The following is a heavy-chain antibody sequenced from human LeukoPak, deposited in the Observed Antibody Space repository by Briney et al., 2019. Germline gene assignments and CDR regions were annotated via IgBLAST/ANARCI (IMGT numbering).Heavy chain of an antibody. CDR1: GGSISSSSYF. CDR3: ARDFREYSYGYLSPPTTMDV. D-gene: IGHD5-18*01. Sequence: SETLSLTCTVSGGSISSSSYFWGWIRQPPGKGLEWIASIYYSGSTYYNPSLESRVTISVDTSKNQFSLKLSSVTAADTAVYYRARDFREYSYGYLSPPTTMDVWGQGTTVTVSS. V-gene: IGHV4-39*07. CDR2: IYYSGST. J-gene: IGHJ6*02.